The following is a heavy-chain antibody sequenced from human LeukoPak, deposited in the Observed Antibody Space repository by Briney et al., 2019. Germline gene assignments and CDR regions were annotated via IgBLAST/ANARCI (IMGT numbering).Heavy chain of an antibody. J-gene: IGHJ4*02. D-gene: IGHD1-26*01. CDR3: ARDGVPPDWERDKSDKYFDY. V-gene: IGHV3-21*01. Sequence: PGGSLRLSCAASGFAFTRYNTNWVRQAPGKGLEWVSSISSSASHKYHAESVKGRFTVSRDNAKNSVFLQMNSLRVEDTGVYFCARDGVPPDWERDKSDKYFDYWGEGTLVTVSS. CDR2: ISSSASHK. CDR1: GFAFTRYN.